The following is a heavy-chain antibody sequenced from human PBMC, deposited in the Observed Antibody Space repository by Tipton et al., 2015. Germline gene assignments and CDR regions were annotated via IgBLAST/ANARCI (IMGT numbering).Heavy chain of an antibody. CDR2: IHTSGVT. J-gene: IGHJ6*02. CDR1: GGSISGGSFY. V-gene: IGHV4-61*02. CDR3: ARDRYNWNYGHSYFGMDV. D-gene: IGHD1-7*01. Sequence: TLSLTCTVSGGSISGGSFYWAWIRQPAGKGLEWIGRIHTSGVTDYNPSLKSRVTMSVDMPEPQFYLKLSSVTAADTAVYYCARDRYNWNYGHSYFGMDVWGQGTTVPASS.